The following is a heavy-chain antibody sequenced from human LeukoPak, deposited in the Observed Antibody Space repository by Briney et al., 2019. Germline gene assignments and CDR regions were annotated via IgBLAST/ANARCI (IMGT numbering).Heavy chain of an antibody. Sequence: ASVKVSCKASGYTFTSYDINWVRQATGQGLEWMGWMNPNSGNTGYAQKFQGRVTMTRNTSISTAYMELSSLRSEDTAVYYCARGIPYGSGSYYNYYYYYYMDVWGKGTTVTISS. CDR3: ARGIPYGSGSYYNYYYYYYMDV. CDR1: GYTFTSYD. CDR2: MNPNSGNT. J-gene: IGHJ6*03. D-gene: IGHD3-10*01. V-gene: IGHV1-8*01.